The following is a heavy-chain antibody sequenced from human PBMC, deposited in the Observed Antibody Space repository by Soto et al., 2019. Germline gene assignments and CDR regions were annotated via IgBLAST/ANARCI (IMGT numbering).Heavy chain of an antibody. CDR2: IGSRTSDI. V-gene: IGHV3-21*01. Sequence: PGESLKISCAASGFTLSRHTMNWVRQAPGKGLEWVSFIGSRTSDIYYADSVKGRFTISRDNAKNSLYLDLTRLRAEDTAVYYCARVAYWGPGTQVTVSS. J-gene: IGHJ4*01. CDR1: GFTLSRHT. CDR3: ARVAY.